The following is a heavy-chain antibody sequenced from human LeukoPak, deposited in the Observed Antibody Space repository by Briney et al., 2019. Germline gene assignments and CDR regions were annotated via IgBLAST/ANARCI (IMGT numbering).Heavy chain of an antibody. CDR2: MNTNCGNT. CDR1: GYTFTSYD. V-gene: IGHV1-8*01. CDR3: ARGSRSWYFDEWH. Sequence: ASVKVSCKASGYTFTSYDFNWLRQATAQGLEWMGWMNTNCGNTGYAKNFHGRVTITSNTSINTANMELSSLRSEDTAVYYCARGSRSWYFDEWHWGQGTLVTVTA. D-gene: IGHD6-13*01. J-gene: IGHJ4*02.